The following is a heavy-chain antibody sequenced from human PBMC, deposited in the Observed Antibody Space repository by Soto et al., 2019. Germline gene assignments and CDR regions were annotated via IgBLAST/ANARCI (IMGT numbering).Heavy chain of an antibody. V-gene: IGHV4-61*01. CDR3: ASGGGYYDILTGLDY. J-gene: IGHJ4*02. CDR1: GGSVSSGSYY. Sequence: PSETLSLTCTVSGGSVSSGSYYWSWIRQPPGKGLEWIGYIYYSGSTNYNPSLKSRVTISVDTSKNQFSLKLSSVTAADTAVYYCASGGGYYDILTGLDYWGQETLVTVSS. D-gene: IGHD3-9*01. CDR2: IYYSGST.